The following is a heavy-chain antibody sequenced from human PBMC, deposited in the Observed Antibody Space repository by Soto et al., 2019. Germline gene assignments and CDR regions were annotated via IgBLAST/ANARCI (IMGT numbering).Heavy chain of an antibody. CDR2: IIPIFGTT. V-gene: IGHV1-69*01. CDR1: GGTLSSYV. J-gene: IGHJ4*02. CDR3: ARDPRQDCSGETCYYS. D-gene: IGHD2-15*01. Sequence: QVRLVQSAAEVKKPGSSVKVSCKASGGTLSSYVISWVRQAPGQGLEWKGGIIPIFGTTTYGEKFQGRVTITADESTSTTYMELSSLKSEDTAVYYCARDPRQDCSGETCYYSWGQGTLVTVSS.